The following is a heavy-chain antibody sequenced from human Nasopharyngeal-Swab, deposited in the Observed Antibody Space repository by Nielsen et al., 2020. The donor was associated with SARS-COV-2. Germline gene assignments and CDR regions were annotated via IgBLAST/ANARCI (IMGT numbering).Heavy chain of an antibody. CDR3: ARERGSGWYDRVYYGMDV. V-gene: IGHV1-18*01. CDR2: ISAYNGNT. J-gene: IGHJ6*02. D-gene: IGHD6-19*01. Sequence: WVRQAPGQGLEWMGWISAYNGNTNYAQKLQGRVTMTRDTSTSTVYMELSSLRSEDTAVYYCARERGSGWYDRVYYGMDVWGQGITVTVSS.